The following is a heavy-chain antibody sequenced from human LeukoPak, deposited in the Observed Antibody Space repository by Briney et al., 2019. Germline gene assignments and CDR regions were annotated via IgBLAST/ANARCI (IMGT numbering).Heavy chain of an antibody. V-gene: IGHV3-48*01. CDR3: AKTAIVGAALTDY. CDR1: GFTSSSYS. J-gene: IGHJ4*02. D-gene: IGHD1-26*01. Sequence: PGGSLRLSCAASGFTSSSYSMNWVRQAPGKGLEWVSYISSSSSTIYYADSVKGRFTISRDNSKNTLYLQMNSLRAEDTAVYYCAKTAIVGAALTDYWGQGTLVTVSS. CDR2: ISSSSSTI.